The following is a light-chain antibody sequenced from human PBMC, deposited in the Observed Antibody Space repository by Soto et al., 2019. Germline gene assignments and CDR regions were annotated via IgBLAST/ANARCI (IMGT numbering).Light chain of an antibody. CDR3: CSYAAGGTYV. CDR1: SSDVGTYNL. Sequence: QSALTQPASVSGSPGQSITISCTGTSSDVGTYNLVSWYQQHPGKAPKLMIYEVSKRPSGVSDRFSGSKSGNTASLTMSGLQAEDEADYYCCSYAAGGTYVFGTGTKLTVL. J-gene: IGLJ1*01. V-gene: IGLV2-23*02. CDR2: EVS.